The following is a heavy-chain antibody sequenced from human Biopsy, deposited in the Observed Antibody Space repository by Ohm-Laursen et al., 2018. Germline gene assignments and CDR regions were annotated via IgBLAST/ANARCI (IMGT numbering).Heavy chain of an antibody. CDR2: IYYTGHT. CDR3: ARLTGDPSY. D-gene: IGHD7-27*01. CDR1: GGSIKSYY. Sequence: SDTLSLTCPVSGGSIKSYYWNWIRQSPGKGLERIGFIYYTGHTNYNPSLKSRATISVDTSKNQFSLKVISVTAADTAVYYCARLTGDPSYWGQGILVTVSS. V-gene: IGHV4-59*07. J-gene: IGHJ4*02.